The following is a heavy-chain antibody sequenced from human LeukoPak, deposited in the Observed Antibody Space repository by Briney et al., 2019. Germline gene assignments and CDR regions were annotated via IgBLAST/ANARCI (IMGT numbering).Heavy chain of an antibody. D-gene: IGHD3-3*01. Sequence: PSETLSLTCTVSGGSISSYYWSWIRQPPGKGLEWIGHIYYSGSTNYNPSLKSRVTISVDTSKNQFSLKLNSVTAADTAVYYCAREGTYYDFWSGYYNWFDPWGQGTLVTVSS. CDR3: AREGTYYDFWSGYYNWFDP. V-gene: IGHV4-59*01. CDR1: GGSISSYY. CDR2: IYYSGST. J-gene: IGHJ5*02.